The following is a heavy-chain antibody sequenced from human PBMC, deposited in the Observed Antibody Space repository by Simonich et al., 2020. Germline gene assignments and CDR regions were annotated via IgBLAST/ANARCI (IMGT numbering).Heavy chain of an antibody. J-gene: IGHJ6*03. V-gene: IGHV1-2*02. CDR2: INPNVGSP. Sequence: QVQLVQSGAEVKKPGASVKVSCKASGYTFTGYYMHWVRQAPGQGLEWMGWINPNVGSPNHTQKLHARVTMTRDTSISTAYMVLSRLRSDDTAVYYCARVPPTSGSYYYYYYYMDVWGKGTTVTVSS. D-gene: IGHD1-26*01. CDR3: ARVPPTSGSYYYYYYYMDV. CDR1: GYTFTGYY.